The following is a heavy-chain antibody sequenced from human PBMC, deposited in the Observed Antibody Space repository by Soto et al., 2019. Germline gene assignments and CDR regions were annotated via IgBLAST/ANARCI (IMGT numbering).Heavy chain of an antibody. D-gene: IGHD7-27*01. CDR1: GYTFSSYA. CDR3: ARATGDGTFDF. J-gene: IGHJ4*02. V-gene: IGHV1-3*01. Sequence: ASVKVSCKASGYTFSSYAMHWVRQAPGQRLEWMGWINAGYGNTKSSQKFQDRVTISRDASASTAYMELTSLRSEDTAVYYCARATGDGTFDFWGQGTLVTVSS. CDR2: INAGYGNT.